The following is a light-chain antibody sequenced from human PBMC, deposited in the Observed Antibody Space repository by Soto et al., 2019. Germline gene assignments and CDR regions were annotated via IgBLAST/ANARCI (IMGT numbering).Light chain of an antibody. CDR1: GSDVGGYNY. V-gene: IGLV2-14*01. CDR2: EDS. J-gene: IGLJ1*01. CDR3: SSYTSISTYV. Sequence: QSALTQPASVSGSPGQSITISCTGTGSDVGGYNYVSWYQQHPGKAPKLIIYEDSNRPSGVSNRFSGSKSGNTASLTISGLQAEDEADYYCSSYTSISTYVFGTGTKVTVL.